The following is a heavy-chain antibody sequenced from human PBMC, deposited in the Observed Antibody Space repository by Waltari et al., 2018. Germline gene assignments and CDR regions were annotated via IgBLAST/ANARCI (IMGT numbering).Heavy chain of an antibody. J-gene: IGHJ4*02. CDR1: GISVSSYA. Sequence: QVQLVESGGGVVQPGKSLTLSCEVSGISVSSYAMHWVRQAPGKGLDVVEVISFDGNNIYFADSVKGRFTINRDNSKNTLSLQMNSLTPEDTAIYYCARDGHSYFYGSWSDYWGQGTLVTVSS. CDR3: ARDGHSYFYGSWSDY. CDR2: ISFDGNNI. D-gene: IGHD3-10*01. V-gene: IGHV3-30*01.